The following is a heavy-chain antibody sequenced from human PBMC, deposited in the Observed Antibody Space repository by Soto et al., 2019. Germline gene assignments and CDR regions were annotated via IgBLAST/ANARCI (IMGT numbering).Heavy chain of an antibody. CDR3: ARLVAAAGTLSWFDP. CDR1: GGSISSYY. D-gene: IGHD6-13*01. J-gene: IGHJ5*02. Sequence: SETLSLTCTVSGGSISSYYWSWIRQPPGKGLEWIGYIYYSGSTNYNPSLKSRVTIPVDTSKNQFSLKLSSVTAADTAVYYCARLVAAAGTLSWFDPWGQGTLVTVSS. CDR2: IYYSGST. V-gene: IGHV4-59*08.